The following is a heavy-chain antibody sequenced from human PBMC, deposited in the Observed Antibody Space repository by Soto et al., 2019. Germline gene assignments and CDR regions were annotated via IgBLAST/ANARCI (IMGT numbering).Heavy chain of an antibody. Sequence: EVQLVESWGGLVQPGGSLRLSCAVSVFTFSSFWMHWVRQAPGEGLVWVSRINTDGKSASYADSVKGRFTISIDNAKNTLYLQMNNLRVEDTAMYYCAKRGVDTFGFSSWGQGTLVTVSS. J-gene: IGHJ5*02. CDR1: VFTFSSFW. D-gene: IGHD3-10*01. V-gene: IGHV3-74*01. CDR2: INTDGKSA. CDR3: AKRGVDTFGFSS.